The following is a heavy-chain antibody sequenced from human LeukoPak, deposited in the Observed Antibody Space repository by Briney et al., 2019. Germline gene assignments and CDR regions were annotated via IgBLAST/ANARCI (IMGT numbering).Heavy chain of an antibody. V-gene: IGHV5-51*01. CDR3: ARRPSAGCSGGSCYWFDP. Sequence: GESLKISCKGSGYSFTSYWIGWVRQMPGKGLEWMGIIYPGDSDTRYSPSFQGQVTISADKSISTAYLQWSSLKASDTAMYYCARRPSAGCSGGSCYWFDPWGQGTLVTVSS. D-gene: IGHD2-15*01. CDR2: IYPGDSDT. CDR1: GYSFTSYW. J-gene: IGHJ5*02.